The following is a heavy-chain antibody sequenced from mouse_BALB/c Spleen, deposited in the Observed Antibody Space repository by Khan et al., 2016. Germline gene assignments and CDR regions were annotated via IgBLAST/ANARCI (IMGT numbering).Heavy chain of an antibody. CDR2: IWGDGTT. CDR3: ANLDYFDSDDAWFAY. D-gene: IGHD2-4*01. V-gene: IGHV2-5-1*01. Sequence: QVQLQQSGPSLVQPSQSLSINCIVSGFSLTTYAVHWVRQSPGKGLEWLGVIWGDGTTDYNAAFMSRLSITKDNSKSQVFFKTNSLQADDTAIYYIANLDYFDSDDAWFAYWGQGSLVTVST. CDR1: GFSLTTYA. J-gene: IGHJ3*01.